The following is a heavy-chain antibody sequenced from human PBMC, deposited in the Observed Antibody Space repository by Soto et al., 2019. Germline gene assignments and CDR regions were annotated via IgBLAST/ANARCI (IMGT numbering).Heavy chain of an antibody. Sequence: PGGSLRLSCAASGFTFSSYGMHWVRQAPGKGLEWVAVISYDGSDKYYADSVKGRFTISRDNSKNTLYLQMNSLRAEDTAVYYCAKDSDGGPAGDYYGMDVWGQGTTVTVS. J-gene: IGHJ6*02. D-gene: IGHD2-2*01. V-gene: IGHV3-30*18. CDR1: GFTFSSYG. CDR2: ISYDGSDK. CDR3: AKDSDGGPAGDYYGMDV.